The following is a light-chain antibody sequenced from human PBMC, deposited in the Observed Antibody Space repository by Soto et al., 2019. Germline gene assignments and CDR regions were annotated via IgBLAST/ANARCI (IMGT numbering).Light chain of an antibody. J-gene: IGLJ1*01. CDR2: DVS. Sequence: QSALTQPASLSGSPGPKITISCTGTSSDVGGYNYVSWYQQQPDKAPRLMIYDVSNRPSGVSDRFSGSKSGDTASLTISGLQAEDEADYYCTSFTSRNTYVFGTGTKVTVL. CDR3: TSFTSRNTYV. V-gene: IGLV2-14*03. CDR1: SSDVGGYNY.